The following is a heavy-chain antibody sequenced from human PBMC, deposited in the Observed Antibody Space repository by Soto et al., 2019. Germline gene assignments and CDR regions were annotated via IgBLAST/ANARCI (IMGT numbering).Heavy chain of an antibody. CDR1: GYTFTGCY. D-gene: IGHD2-15*01. Sequence: GASVKVSCKASGYTFTGCYMHWVRQAPGQGLEWMGCINPNSGGTNYAQKFQGRVTMTRDTSISTAYMELSRLRSDDTAVYYCARDVGYCRGGSCYKPTNWFDPWGQGALVTVSS. V-gene: IGHV1-2*02. J-gene: IGHJ5*02. CDR3: ARDVGYCRGGSCYKPTNWFDP. CDR2: INPNSGGT.